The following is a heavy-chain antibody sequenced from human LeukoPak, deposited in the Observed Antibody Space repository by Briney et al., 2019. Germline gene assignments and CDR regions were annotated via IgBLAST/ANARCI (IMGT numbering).Heavy chain of an antibody. V-gene: IGHV3-66*02. CDR1: GFTVSSNY. CDR3: ARHIAAALDY. CDR2: IYSGGST. Sequence: PGGSLTLSCAASGFTVSSNYMSWVRQAPGKGLEWVSVIYSGGSTYYADSVKGRFTISRDNSKNTLYLQMNSLRAEDTAVYYCARHIAAALDYWGQGTLVTVSS. J-gene: IGHJ4*02. D-gene: IGHD6-13*01.